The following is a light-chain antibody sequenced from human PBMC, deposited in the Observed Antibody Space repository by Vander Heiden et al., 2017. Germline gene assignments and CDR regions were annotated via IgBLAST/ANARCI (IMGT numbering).Light chain of an antibody. CDR3: QAWDSSTAV. J-gene: IGLJ3*02. V-gene: IGLV3-1*01. Sequence: SYELTQPPPVSVSPGQTASITCPGDKLGDKYACWYQQKPGQSPVLVIYQDSKRRSGIPERFSGSDSGNTATLTISGTQAMDEADYYCQAWDSSTAVFGGGTKLTGL. CDR1: KLGDKY. CDR2: QDS.